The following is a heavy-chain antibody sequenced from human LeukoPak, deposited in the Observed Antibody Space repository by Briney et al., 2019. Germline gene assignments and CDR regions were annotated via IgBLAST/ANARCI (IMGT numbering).Heavy chain of an antibody. CDR2: ISYDGSNK. V-gene: IGHV3-30-3*02. CDR1: GFTFSSYA. D-gene: IGHD4-23*01. J-gene: IGHJ4*02. Sequence: GGSLRLSCAASGFTFSSYAMHWVRQAPGKGLEWVAGISYDGSNKYYADSVKGRFTISRDNSKNTLYLQMNSLRAEDTAVYYCAKVAAGRSTVVTNSGYFDYWGQGTLVTVSA. CDR3: AKVAAGRSTVVTNSGYFDY.